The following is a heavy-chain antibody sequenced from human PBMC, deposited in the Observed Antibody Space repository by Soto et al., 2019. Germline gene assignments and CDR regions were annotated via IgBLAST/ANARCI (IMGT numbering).Heavy chain of an antibody. D-gene: IGHD3-3*01. CDR2: IDNSGST. V-gene: IGHV4-4*07. CDR3: ARGGQDFWSGPFDY. J-gene: IGHJ4*02. Sequence: SETLSLTCTVSGGSISNDFCNWMRQPAGKGLEWIGRIDNSGSTNYNPSLKSRITMSADTSRNQFSLKLNSVTAADTAVYYCARGGQDFWSGPFDYWGQGALVTVSS. CDR1: GGSISNDF.